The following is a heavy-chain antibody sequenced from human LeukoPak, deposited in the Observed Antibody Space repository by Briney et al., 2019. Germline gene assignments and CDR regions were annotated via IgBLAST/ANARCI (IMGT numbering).Heavy chain of an antibody. CDR1: GGSISSGDYY. CDR3: ARARGWELPPFLDY. V-gene: IGHV4-30-4*01. CDR2: IYYSGST. Sequence: SETLSLTCTVSGGSISSGDYYWSWIRQPPGKGLEWIGYIYYSGSTYYNPSLKSRVTISVDTSKNQFSLKLSSVTAADTAVYYCARARGWELPPFLDYWGQGTLVTVSS. D-gene: IGHD1-26*01. J-gene: IGHJ4*02.